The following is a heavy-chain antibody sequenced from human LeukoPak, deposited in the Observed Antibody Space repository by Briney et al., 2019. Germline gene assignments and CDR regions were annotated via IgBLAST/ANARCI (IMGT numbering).Heavy chain of an antibody. D-gene: IGHD3-22*01. CDR2: IYYSGST. CDR1: GGSISSYY. V-gene: IGHV4-59*01. CDR3: ARSRFYYDSSGYLY. J-gene: IGHJ4*02. Sequence: PSETLSLTCTVSGGSISSYYWSWIRQPPGKGLEWIGYIYYSGSTNYNPSLKSRVTISVDTSKNQFSLKLSSVTAADTAVYYCARSRFYYDSSGYLYWGQGTLVTVSS.